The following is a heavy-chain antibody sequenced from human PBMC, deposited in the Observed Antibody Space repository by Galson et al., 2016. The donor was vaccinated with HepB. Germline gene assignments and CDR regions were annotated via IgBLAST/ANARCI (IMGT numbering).Heavy chain of an antibody. V-gene: IGHV1-46*01. CDR3: ARDDGSPLYAMDV. CDR2: SDPRGGRT. D-gene: IGHD5-24*01. Sequence: SVKVSCKASGYTFTSNYIHWVRQAPGQGPEWMGLSDPRGGRTTYAQKFQGRVTLTRDTSTSTVYMELSRLRSEDTAVYYCARDDGSPLYAMDVWGQGTTVIVSS. J-gene: IGHJ6*02. CDR1: GYTFTSNY.